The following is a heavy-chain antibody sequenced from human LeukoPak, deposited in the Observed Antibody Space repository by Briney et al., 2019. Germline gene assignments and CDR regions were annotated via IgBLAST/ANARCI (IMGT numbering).Heavy chain of an antibody. D-gene: IGHD1-1*01. CDR1: GGSISGTSYC. Sequence: SETLSLTCSASGGSISGTSYCWGWIRQPPGKGPEWIGSHYHTGRIYHNPSLNSRVTISVDTSKNQFSLKLSSVTDADTAVYYCARDGSDNWGLFDNWGRGTLVTVSS. CDR3: ARDGSDNWGLFDN. J-gene: IGHJ4*02. CDR2: HYHTGRI. V-gene: IGHV4-39*07.